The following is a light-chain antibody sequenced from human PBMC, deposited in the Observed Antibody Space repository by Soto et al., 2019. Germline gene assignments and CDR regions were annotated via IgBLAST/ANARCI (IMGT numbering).Light chain of an antibody. J-gene: IGLJ1*01. V-gene: IGLV3-21*02. CDR2: DDS. CDR1: NVGSKS. Sequence: SYALTQPPSVSVAPGQTARITCGGNNVGSKSVQWYQQKAGQAPVLVVYDDSDRPSGIPERFSGSNSGNTATLSIRRVEAGDEADYYCQVWDTTTDHCVFGTGTKVTVL. CDR3: QVWDTTTDHCV.